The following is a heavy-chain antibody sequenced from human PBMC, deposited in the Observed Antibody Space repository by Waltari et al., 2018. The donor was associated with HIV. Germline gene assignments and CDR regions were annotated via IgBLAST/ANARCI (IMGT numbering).Heavy chain of an antibody. CDR3: ARERGYTSPFDY. J-gene: IGHJ4*02. D-gene: IGHD5-18*01. CDR1: GFTFRGYG. Sequence: QVQLVESGGGVVEPGRSLRVTCVRSGFTFRGYGIHWVRQAPGKGLEWVAVIWYDGTDEYYVDSVKGRFTISRDNSKNTVYLQMSSLRAEDTGVYFCARERGYTSPFDYWGQGTLVTVSS. CDR2: IWYDGTDE. V-gene: IGHV3-33*01.